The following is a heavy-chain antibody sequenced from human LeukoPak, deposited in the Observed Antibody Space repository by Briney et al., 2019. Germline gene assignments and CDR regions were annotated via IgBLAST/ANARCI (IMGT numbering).Heavy chain of an antibody. D-gene: IGHD3-10*01. CDR2: ISSNGGST. V-gene: IGHV3-64*01. J-gene: IGHJ5*02. Sequence: GGSLRLSCAASGFTFSSYAMHWVRQAPGKGLEYVSAISSNGGSTYYANSVKGRFTISRDNSKNTLYLQMGSLRAEDMAVYYCARGLLWFGENWFDPWGQGTLVTVSS. CDR1: GFTFSSYA. CDR3: ARGLLWFGENWFDP.